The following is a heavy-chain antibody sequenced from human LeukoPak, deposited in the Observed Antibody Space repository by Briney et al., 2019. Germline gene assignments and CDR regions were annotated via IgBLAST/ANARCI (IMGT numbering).Heavy chain of an antibody. J-gene: IGHJ3*02. CDR1: GGSISSYY. CDR3: ARVIRSRDAFDI. D-gene: IGHD1-26*01. Sequence: TSETLSLTCTASGGSISSYYWSWIRQPPGKGLEWVGYIYYSGSTNYNPSLKSRVTISVDTSKNQFSLKLSSVTAADTAVYYCARVIRSRDAFDIWGQGTMVTVSS. CDR2: IYYSGST. V-gene: IGHV4-59*01.